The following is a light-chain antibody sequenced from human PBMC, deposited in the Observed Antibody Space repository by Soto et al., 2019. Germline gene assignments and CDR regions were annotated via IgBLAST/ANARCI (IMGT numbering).Light chain of an antibody. CDR1: QNISSY. Sequence: DIQMTQSPSSLSASVGDRVTITCRASQNISSYLHWYQQKPGKAPKLLIYAASNLQSRVPSRFSGSGSGTDFTLTISILQPEDFATYYCQQIDSIPRTFGQGTKVEIK. CDR2: AAS. V-gene: IGKV1-39*01. J-gene: IGKJ1*01. CDR3: QQIDSIPRT.